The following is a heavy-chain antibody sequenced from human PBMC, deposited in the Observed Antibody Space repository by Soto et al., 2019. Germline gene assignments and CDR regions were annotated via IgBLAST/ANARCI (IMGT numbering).Heavy chain of an antibody. CDR3: ARANWNGSFDF. D-gene: IGHD1-1*01. CDR2: IIPIFETT. J-gene: IGHJ4*02. V-gene: IGHV1-69*01. CDR1: GGSFSTYL. Sequence: QVQLTQSGAEVKKPGSSLKVSCKASGGSFSTYLFNWVRQAPGQGLEWMGGIIPIFETTHYAQKFQGRLTITADDSSTTAYMELPRLTSADTAVYYCARANWNGSFDFRGQGTPVTVPS.